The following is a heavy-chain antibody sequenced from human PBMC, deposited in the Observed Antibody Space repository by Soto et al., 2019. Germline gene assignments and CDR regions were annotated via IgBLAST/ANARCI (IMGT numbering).Heavy chain of an antibody. Sequence: GGSLRLSCAASGFTFSSYAMSWVRQAPGKGLEWVSAISGSGGSTYYADSVKGRFTISRDNSKNTLYLQMNSLRAEDTAVYHCAKGRPPGYGDYAGEAFDIWGQGTMVTVSS. V-gene: IGHV3-23*01. D-gene: IGHD4-17*01. CDR3: AKGRPPGYGDYAGEAFDI. J-gene: IGHJ3*02. CDR1: GFTFSSYA. CDR2: ISGSGGST.